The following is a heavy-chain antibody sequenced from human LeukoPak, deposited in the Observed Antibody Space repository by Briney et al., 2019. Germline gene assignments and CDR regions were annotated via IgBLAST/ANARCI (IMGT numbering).Heavy chain of an antibody. CDR3: ARPWSSSGNQEAFNYYYYGMDV. V-gene: IGHV3-7*01. J-gene: IGHJ6*02. D-gene: IGHD6-13*01. Sequence: GGSLRLSCAASGFTFSSYWTSWVRQAPGKGLEWVANIKQDGSEKYYVDSVKGRFTISRDNAKNSLYLQMNSLRAEDTAVYYCARPWSSSGNQEAFNYYYYGMDVWGQGTTVTVSS. CDR2: IKQDGSEK. CDR1: GFTFSSYW.